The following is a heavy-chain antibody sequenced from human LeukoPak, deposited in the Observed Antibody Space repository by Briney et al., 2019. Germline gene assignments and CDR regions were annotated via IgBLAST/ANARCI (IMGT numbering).Heavy chain of an antibody. Sequence: SETLSLTCTVSGGSISSYYWSWIRQPPGKGLEWIGSIYYSGSTYYNPSLKSRVTISVDTSKNQFSLKLSSVTAADTAVYYCARERDVFEYSSSAMDAFDIWGQGTMVTVSS. CDR3: ARERDVFEYSSSAMDAFDI. J-gene: IGHJ3*02. V-gene: IGHV4-39*07. CDR2: IYYSGST. D-gene: IGHD6-6*01. CDR1: GGSISSYY.